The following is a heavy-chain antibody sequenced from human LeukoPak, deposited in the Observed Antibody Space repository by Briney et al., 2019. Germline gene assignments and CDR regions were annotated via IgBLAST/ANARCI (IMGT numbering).Heavy chain of an antibody. Sequence: KSSETLSLTCTVSGGSISSSSYYWSWIRQPPGKGLEWIGYIYYSGSTNYNPSLKSRVTISVDTSKNQFSLKLCSVTAADTAVYYCARESSGWLIWGQGTLVTVSS. CDR2: IYYSGST. CDR1: GGSISSSSYY. J-gene: IGHJ4*02. V-gene: IGHV4-61*01. CDR3: ARESSGWLI. D-gene: IGHD6-19*01.